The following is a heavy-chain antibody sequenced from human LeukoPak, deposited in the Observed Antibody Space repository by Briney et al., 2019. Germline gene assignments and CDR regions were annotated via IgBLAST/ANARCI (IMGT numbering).Heavy chain of an antibody. D-gene: IGHD1-14*01. CDR1: GYTFTSYA. Sequence: ASVKVSCKASGYTFTSYAMHWVRQAPGQRLEWMGWINAGSGNTKYSQKFQGRVTITRDTPASTAYMELSSRRSEDTAVYYCARSRMTFYYWGQGTLVTVSS. V-gene: IGHV1-3*01. CDR3: ARSRMTFYY. CDR2: INAGSGNT. J-gene: IGHJ4*02.